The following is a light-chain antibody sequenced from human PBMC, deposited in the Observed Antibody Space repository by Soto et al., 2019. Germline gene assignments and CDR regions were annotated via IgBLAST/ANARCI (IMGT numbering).Light chain of an antibody. Sequence: QSVLTQPPSASGTPGQRGTISCSGSSSNIGSNYVYWYQQLPGTAPKLLIYRNNQRPSGVPDRFSGSKSGTSASLAITGLRFEDEADYYCAAWDDSLSGSWVFGGGTKLTVL. CDR2: RNN. CDR3: AAWDDSLSGSWV. CDR1: SSNIGSNY. J-gene: IGLJ3*02. V-gene: IGLV1-47*01.